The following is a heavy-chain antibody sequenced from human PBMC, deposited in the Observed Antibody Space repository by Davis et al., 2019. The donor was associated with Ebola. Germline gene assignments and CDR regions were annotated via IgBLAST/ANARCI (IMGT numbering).Heavy chain of an antibody. V-gene: IGHV3-74*01. D-gene: IGHD3-10*01. Sequence: HTGGSLRLSCAASGFTFSSYAMSWVRQAPGKGLVWVSRINSDGSSTRYAESVKGRFTISRDNAKNTLYLQMNSLKTEDTAVYYCTKNGERGVDYWGQGTLVTVSS. CDR3: TKNGERGVDY. CDR1: GFTFSSYA. J-gene: IGHJ4*02. CDR2: INSDGSST.